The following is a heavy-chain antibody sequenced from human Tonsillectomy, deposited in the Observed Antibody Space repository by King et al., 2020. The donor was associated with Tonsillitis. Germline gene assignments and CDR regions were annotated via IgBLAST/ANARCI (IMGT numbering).Heavy chain of an antibody. CDR3: ARQYSTVTNYDY. CDR2: IYYSGST. V-gene: IGHV4-39*07. J-gene: IGHJ4*02. CDR1: GDSISSDIYY. D-gene: IGHD4-17*01. Sequence: QLQESGPGLVKPSETLSLTCTVSGDSISSDIYYWGWIRQPPGKGLEWIGSIYYSGSTYYNPSLKSRVTISVDMSKNQFSLKLTSVTAADTAVYYCARQYSTVTNYDYWGQGTLVTVSS.